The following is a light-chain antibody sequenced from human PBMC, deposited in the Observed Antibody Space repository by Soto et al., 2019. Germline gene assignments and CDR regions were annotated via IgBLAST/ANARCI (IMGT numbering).Light chain of an antibody. CDR3: QQADSFPQT. CDR2: AAS. V-gene: IGKV1-12*01. CDR1: QGIGTW. Sequence: DIQMTQSPSSVSASVGDRVTITCRASQGIGTWLARYQQKPGKGPNLLIYAASSLESGVPSRFSGSGSGTDFTLTISSLQPEDFATYYCQQADSFPQTFGQGTKVDIK. J-gene: IGKJ1*01.